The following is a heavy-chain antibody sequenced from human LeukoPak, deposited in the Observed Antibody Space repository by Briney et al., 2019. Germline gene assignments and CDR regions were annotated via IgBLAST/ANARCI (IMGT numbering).Heavy chain of an antibody. CDR2: INWNGGST. J-gene: IGHJ4*02. D-gene: IGHD3-16*02. CDR1: GFTFDDYG. V-gene: IGHV3-20*04. Sequence: GGSLRLSCAASGFTFDDYGMSWVRQAPGKGLEWVSGINWNGGSTGYADSVKGRFTISRDNAKNSLYLQMNSLRAEDTALYYCARGRRLGELSLSGYFDYWGQGTLVTVSS. CDR3: ARGRRLGELSLSGYFDY.